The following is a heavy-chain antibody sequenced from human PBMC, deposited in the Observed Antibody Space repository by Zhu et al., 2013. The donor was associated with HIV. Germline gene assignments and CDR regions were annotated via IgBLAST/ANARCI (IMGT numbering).Heavy chain of an antibody. Sequence: QVQLVQSGAEVKKPGSSVKVSCKASGGTFSSYTISWVRQAPGQGLEWMGRIIPILGIANYAQKFQGRVTITADKSTSTAYMELSSLRSEDTAVYYCARATHPTYYYYGMDVWGQGTTVTVSS. J-gene: IGHJ6*02. CDR2: IIPILGIA. CDR3: ARATHPTYYYYGMDV. V-gene: IGHV1-69*02. CDR1: GGTFSSYT. D-gene: IGHD5-12*01.